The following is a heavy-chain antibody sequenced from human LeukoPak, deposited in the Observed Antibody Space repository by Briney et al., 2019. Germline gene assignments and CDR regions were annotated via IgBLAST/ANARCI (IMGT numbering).Heavy chain of an antibody. J-gene: IGHJ3*02. Sequence: SETLSLTCTVSGGSISNYYWSWIRQPPGKGLEWIGYIYYSGSTNYNPSLKSRVTISIDTSKNQFSLKLSSVTAADTAVYYCARYSYCGGDCYDAFDIWGQGTMVTVSS. CDR1: GGSISNYY. V-gene: IGHV4-59*01. CDR2: IYYSGST. D-gene: IGHD2-21*02. CDR3: ARYSYCGGDCYDAFDI.